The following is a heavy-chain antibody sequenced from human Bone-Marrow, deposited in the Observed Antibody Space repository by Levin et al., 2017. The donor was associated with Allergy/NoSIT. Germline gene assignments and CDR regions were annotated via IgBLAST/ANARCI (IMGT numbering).Heavy chain of an antibody. CDR2: IKSKNDGGTT. CDR3: TAMTAKI. J-gene: IGHJ3*01. Sequence: GGSLRLSCAASGFTFNTAWMSWVRQGPGKGLHWVGRIKSKNDGGTTDYDAAVEGRFTISRDDLMNTLYLQMSSLETEDTGVYYCTAMTAKIWGQGTMVAVSS. V-gene: IGHV3-15*01. CDR1: GFTFNTAW.